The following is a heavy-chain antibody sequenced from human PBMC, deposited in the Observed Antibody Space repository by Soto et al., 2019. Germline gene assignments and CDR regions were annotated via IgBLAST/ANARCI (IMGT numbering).Heavy chain of an antibody. Sequence: ASVKVSCKASGNTFTSYDINWVRQATGQGLEYLGWMNPNSGNTAYVQKFQGRVTMTWDTSITTAYMELSGLRSEDTAVYFCARGVKYGAYSRWFDPWGLG. J-gene: IGHJ5*02. CDR2: MNPNSGNT. CDR1: GNTFTSYD. V-gene: IGHV1-8*01. D-gene: IGHD4-17*01. CDR3: ARGVKYGAYSRWFDP.